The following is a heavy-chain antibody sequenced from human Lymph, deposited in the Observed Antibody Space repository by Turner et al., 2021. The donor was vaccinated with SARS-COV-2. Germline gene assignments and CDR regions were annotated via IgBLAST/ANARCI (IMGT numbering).Heavy chain of an antibody. V-gene: IGHV3-30*18. CDR1: GFTFSGYG. CDR3: AKQGGGRYCSGGSCYRGYFDY. D-gene: IGHD2-15*01. Sequence: QVQLVESGGGLVQPGRSLRLSCAASGFTFSGYGMYWVRQAPGKGLEWVAVISYDGSNKYYADSVKGRFTISRDNSKNTLYMQMNSLRAEDTAVYYCAKQGGGRYCSGGSCYRGYFDYWGQGTLVTVS. CDR2: ISYDGSNK. J-gene: IGHJ4*02.